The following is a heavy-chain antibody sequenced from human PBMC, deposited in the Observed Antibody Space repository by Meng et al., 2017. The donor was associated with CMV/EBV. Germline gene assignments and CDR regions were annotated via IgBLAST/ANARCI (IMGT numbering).Heavy chain of an antibody. V-gene: IGHV1-69*05. CDR3: ARHIDGYNPFYYYYYGMDV. Sequence: SVTVSCKASGGTFSSYAISWVRQAPGQGLEWMGGIIPIFGTANYAQKFQGRVTITTDESTSTAYMELSSLRSEDTAVYYCARHIDGYNPFYYYYYGMDVWGQGTTVTVSS. CDR1: GGTFSSYA. D-gene: IGHD5-24*01. CDR2: IIPIFGTA. J-gene: IGHJ6*02.